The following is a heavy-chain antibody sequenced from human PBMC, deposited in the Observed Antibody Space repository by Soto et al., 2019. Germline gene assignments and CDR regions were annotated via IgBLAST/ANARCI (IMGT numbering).Heavy chain of an antibody. CDR1: GGSVSSGSYY. Sequence: TLSLTCTVSGGSVSSGSYYWSWIRQPPGKGLEWIGYIYYSGSTNYNPSLKSRVTISVDTSKNQFSLKLSSVTAADTAVYYCARSAIAAAAGTLAYYFDYWGQGTLVTVSS. J-gene: IGHJ4*02. CDR2: IYYSGST. D-gene: IGHD6-13*01. V-gene: IGHV4-61*01. CDR3: ARSAIAAAAGTLAYYFDY.